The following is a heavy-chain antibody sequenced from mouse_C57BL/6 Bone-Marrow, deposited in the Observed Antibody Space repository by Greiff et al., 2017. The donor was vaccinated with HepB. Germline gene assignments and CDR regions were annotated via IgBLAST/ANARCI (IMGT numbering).Heavy chain of an antibody. CDR1: GYTFTSYT. J-gene: IGHJ1*03. CDR3: APYYYGSSPWYFDV. D-gene: IGHD1-1*01. Sequence: QVTLKVSGAELARPGASVKMSCKASGYTFTSYTMHWVKQRPGQGLEWIGYINPSSGYTKYNQKFKDKATLTADKSSSTAYMQLSSLTSEDSAVYYCAPYYYGSSPWYFDVWGTGTTVTVSS. V-gene: IGHV1-4*01. CDR2: INPSSGYT.